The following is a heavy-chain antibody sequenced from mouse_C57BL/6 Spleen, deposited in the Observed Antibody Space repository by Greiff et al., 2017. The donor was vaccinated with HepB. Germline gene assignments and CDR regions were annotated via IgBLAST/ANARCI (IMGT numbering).Heavy chain of an antibody. CDR1: GYSITSGYD. CDR3: ARADGYYAMDY. CDR2: ISYSGST. D-gene: IGHD2-3*01. V-gene: IGHV3-1*01. Sequence: EVKLVESGPGMVKPSQSLSLTCTVTGYSITSGYDWHWIRHFPGNKLEWMGYISYSGSTNYNPSLKNRISITHDTSKNHFFLKLNSVTTEDTATYYCARADGYYAMDYWGQGTSVTVSS. J-gene: IGHJ4*01.